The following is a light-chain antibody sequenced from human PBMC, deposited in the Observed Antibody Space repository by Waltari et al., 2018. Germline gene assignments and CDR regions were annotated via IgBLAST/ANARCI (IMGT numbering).Light chain of an antibody. V-gene: IGKV6-21*01. CDR3: HQSSTLTGT. CDR1: QTIGKS. Sequence: EIVLTQSPDIQYVTPKETVTITCRASQTIGKSLQWYQQKPGQSPKLLVKYASQSVSGVPSRFSGSGSGTDFSLTINSLEAEDIATYYCHQSSTLTGTFGQGTRLEIK. J-gene: IGKJ1*01. CDR2: YAS.